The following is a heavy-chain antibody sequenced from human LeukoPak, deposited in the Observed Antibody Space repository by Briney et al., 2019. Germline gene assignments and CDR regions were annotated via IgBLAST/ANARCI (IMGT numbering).Heavy chain of an antibody. V-gene: IGHV4-30-4*08. J-gene: IGHJ4*02. CDR2: IYYSGST. CDR3: ARLGGATVTTHNFDY. D-gene: IGHD4-17*01. CDR1: GGSISSGDYY. Sequence: SETLSLTCTVSGGSISSGDYYWSWIRQPPGKGLEWIGYIYYSGSTYYNPSLKSRVTISVDTSKNQFSLKLSSVTAAGTAVYYCARLGGATVTTHNFDYWGQGTLVTVSS.